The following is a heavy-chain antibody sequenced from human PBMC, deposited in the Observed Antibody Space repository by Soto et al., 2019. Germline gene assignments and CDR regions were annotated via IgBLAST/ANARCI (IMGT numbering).Heavy chain of an antibody. J-gene: IGHJ4*02. V-gene: IGHV4-34*01. D-gene: IGHD3-10*01. CDR3: ARGTYYYGSGSQTFFDY. CDR1: GGSFSGYY. Sequence: SETLSLTCAVYGGSFSGYYWSWIRQPPGKGLEWIGEINHSGSTNYNPSLKSRVTISVDTSKNQFSLKLSSVTAADTAVYYCARGTYYYGSGSQTFFDYWGQGTLVTVS. CDR2: INHSGST.